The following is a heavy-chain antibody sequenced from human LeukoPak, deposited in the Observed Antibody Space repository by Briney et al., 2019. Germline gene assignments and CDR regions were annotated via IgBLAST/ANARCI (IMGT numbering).Heavy chain of an antibody. CDR3: ARDIIVGSDY. V-gene: IGHV3-48*01. Sequence: GGSLRLSCAASGFTFSSYSMNWVRQAPGQGLEWVSYISSSSSTIYYADSVKGRFTISRDNATNSLYLQMNSLRAEETAVYYCARDIIVGSDYWGQGTLVTVSS. CDR1: GFTFSSYS. D-gene: IGHD2-15*01. CDR2: ISSSSSTI. J-gene: IGHJ4*02.